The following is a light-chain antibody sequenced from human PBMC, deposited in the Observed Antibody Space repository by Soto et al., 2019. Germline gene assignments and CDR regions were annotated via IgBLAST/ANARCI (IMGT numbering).Light chain of an antibody. CDR1: QSVSSN. V-gene: IGKV3-15*01. J-gene: IGKJ4*01. CDR2: GAS. CDR3: QQYGSLVPGLT. Sequence: EIVMTQSPATLSVSPGERATLSCRASQSVSSNLAWYQQKPGQAPRLLIYGASTRATGIPARFSGSGSGTEFTLTISSLQSEDFAVYYCQQYGSLVPGLTFGGGTKVEIK.